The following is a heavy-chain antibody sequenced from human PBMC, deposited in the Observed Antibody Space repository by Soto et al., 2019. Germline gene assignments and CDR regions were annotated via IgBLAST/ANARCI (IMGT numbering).Heavy chain of an antibody. J-gene: IGHJ3*02. Sequence: GGSLRLSCAASGFTFSSYAMSWVRQAPGKGLEWVSAISGSGGSTYYADSVKGRFTISRDNSKNTLYLQMNSLRAEDTAVYYCAKDLSESYYDSSGYYSDAFDIWGQGTMVTVSS. CDR1: GFTFSSYA. CDR3: AKDLSESYYDSSGYYSDAFDI. D-gene: IGHD3-22*01. V-gene: IGHV3-23*01. CDR2: ISGSGGST.